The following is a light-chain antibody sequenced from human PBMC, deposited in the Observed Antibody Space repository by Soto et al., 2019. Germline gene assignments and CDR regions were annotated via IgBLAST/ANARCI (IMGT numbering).Light chain of an antibody. J-gene: IGLJ1*01. V-gene: IGLV2-8*01. CDR2: GVA. Sequence: QSVLTQPPSASGSPGQSVTISCTGTSSDVGGYNYVSWFQQHPGKAPKVIIYGVANRPSGVPDRFSGSKSGNTASLTVSGLQAEDEADDYCSSYAGSNNFVFGTGTKLTVL. CDR1: SSDVGGYNY. CDR3: SSYAGSNNFV.